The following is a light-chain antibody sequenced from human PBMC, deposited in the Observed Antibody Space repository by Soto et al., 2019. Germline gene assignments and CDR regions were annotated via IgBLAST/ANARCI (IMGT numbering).Light chain of an antibody. CDR1: QGISNF. Sequence: DIPMTQSPSSLSASVGDRVTITCRASQGISNFLAWYQQKPGKVPKLLIYAASTLQSGVPSRFSGSGSGTDFTLTITSLQPEDVGTYYCREYNSAPWTFGQGTKVEIK. V-gene: IGKV1-27*01. CDR3: REYNSAPWT. CDR2: AAS. J-gene: IGKJ1*01.